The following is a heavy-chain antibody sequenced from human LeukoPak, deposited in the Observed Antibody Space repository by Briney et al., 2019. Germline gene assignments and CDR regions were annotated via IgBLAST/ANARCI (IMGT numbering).Heavy chain of an antibody. V-gene: IGHV3-30*02. CDR3: AKDRGEAAAAKYYFDY. CDR1: GFTFSSYG. CDR2: IRYDGSNK. Sequence: PGGSLRLPCAASGFTFSSYGMHWVRQAPGKGLEWVAFIRYDGSNKYYADSVKGRFTISRDNSKNTLYLQMNSLRAEDTAVYYCAKDRGEAAAAKYYFDYWGQGTLVTVSS. J-gene: IGHJ4*02. D-gene: IGHD6-13*01.